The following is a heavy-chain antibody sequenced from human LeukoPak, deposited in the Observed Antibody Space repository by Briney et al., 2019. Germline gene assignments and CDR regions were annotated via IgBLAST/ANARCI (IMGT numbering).Heavy chain of an antibody. CDR3: AREDSSGWYNWFDP. V-gene: IGHV3-7*01. J-gene: IGHJ5*02. Sequence: GGSLRLSCAASGFTFSNYWMSWVRQAPGKGLEWVANIKQDGSEKYYVDSVKGRFTISRDNAKNSLYLQMNSLRAEDTAVYYCAREDSSGWYNWFDPWGQGTLVTVSS. CDR2: IKQDGSEK. D-gene: IGHD6-19*01. CDR1: GFTFSNYW.